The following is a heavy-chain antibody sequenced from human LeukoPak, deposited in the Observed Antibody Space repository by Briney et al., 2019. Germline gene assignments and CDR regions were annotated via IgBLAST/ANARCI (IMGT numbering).Heavy chain of an antibody. V-gene: IGHV1-2*02. CDR3: TIDEWELPGY. CDR2: INPKSGAT. CDR1: GYTFTDYY. Sequence: ASVKVSCKTSGYTFTDYYIHWVRQAPGQGLEWMGWINPKSGATDFAQKFQGRITLTRDTSITTAHMEMNRLTSDDTAVYFCTIDEWELPGYWGQGTRVTV. J-gene: IGHJ4*02. D-gene: IGHD1-26*01.